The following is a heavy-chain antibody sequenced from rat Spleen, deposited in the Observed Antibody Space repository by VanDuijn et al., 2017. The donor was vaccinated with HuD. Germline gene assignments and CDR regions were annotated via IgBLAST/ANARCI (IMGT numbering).Heavy chain of an antibody. Sequence: QVQLKESGPGLVQPSQTLSLTCTVSGFSLTSYNVHWVRQPTGKGLAWMGIIWTGGSTDYNSALKSRLSISRDTSKTQVFLKMNSLQTEDTAIYFCTGDGATEVPYWGQGVMVTVSS. D-gene: IGHD1-11*01. J-gene: IGHJ2*01. CDR1: GFSLTSYN. V-gene: IGHV2-30*01. CDR3: TGDGATEVPY. CDR2: IWTGGST.